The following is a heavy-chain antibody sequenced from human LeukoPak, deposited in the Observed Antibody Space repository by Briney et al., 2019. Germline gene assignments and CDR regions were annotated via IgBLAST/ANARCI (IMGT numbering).Heavy chain of an antibody. J-gene: IGHJ5*02. D-gene: IGHD3-10*01. CDR1: GFTFGDYA. V-gene: IGHV4-34*01. Sequence: PGGSLRLSCTASGFTFGDYAMSWVRQSPGKGLEWIGEIYHRGNSNYNPSLKSRVSISVDTSKNQFSLKVTSLTAADTAVYYCARGPRFGELLWHWFDPWGQGTLVTVSS. CDR3: ARGPRFGELLWHWFDP. CDR2: IYHRGNS.